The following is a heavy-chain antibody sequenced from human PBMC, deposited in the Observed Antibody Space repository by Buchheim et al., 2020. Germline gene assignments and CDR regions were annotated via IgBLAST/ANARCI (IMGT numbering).Heavy chain of an antibody. CDR3: AKDRSYYYDSSGYSSDAFDI. V-gene: IGHV3-30*18. D-gene: IGHD3-22*01. Sequence: QVQLVESGGGVVQPGRSLRLSCAASGFTFSSYGMHWVRQAPGKGLEWVAVISYDGSNKYYADSVKGRFTISSDNSKNTLYLQMNSLRAEDTAVYYCAKDRSYYYDSSGYSSDAFDIWGQGT. CDR1: GFTFSSYG. CDR2: ISYDGSNK. J-gene: IGHJ3*02.